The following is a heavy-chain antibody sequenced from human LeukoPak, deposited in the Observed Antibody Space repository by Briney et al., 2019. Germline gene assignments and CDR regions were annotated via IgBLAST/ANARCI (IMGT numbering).Heavy chain of an antibody. D-gene: IGHD1-7*01. CDR2: ISISSSYI. V-gene: IGHV3-21*01. CDR3: ARGGELLPYYYNGMDV. Sequence: GGSLRLSCAASGLTFSSYTMNWVRQAPGKGLEWVSSISISSSYIYSADSVKGRFTISRDNAKNSLYLEMNSLRAEDTAVYYCARGGELLPYYYNGMDVWGQGTTVTVSS. J-gene: IGHJ6*02. CDR1: GLTFSSYT.